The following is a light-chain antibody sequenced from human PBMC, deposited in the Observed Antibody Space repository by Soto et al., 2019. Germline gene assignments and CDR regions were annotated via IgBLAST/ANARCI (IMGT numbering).Light chain of an antibody. V-gene: IGKV1-12*01. CDR1: QTISSW. CDR2: AAS. J-gene: IGKJ5*01. Sequence: IKLSESTYPRAASVGERVAIASRASQTISSWLAWYQQKPGKAPKLLIYAASSLQSGATSRFSGSESGTDFTPTIPRPQPEDFTPYYCQHAKTYPMTLGQGTRLEIK. CDR3: QHAKTYPMT.